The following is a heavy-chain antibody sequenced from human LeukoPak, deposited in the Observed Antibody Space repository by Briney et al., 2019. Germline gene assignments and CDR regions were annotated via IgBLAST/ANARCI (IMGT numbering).Heavy chain of an antibody. J-gene: IGHJ5*02. D-gene: IGHD2-15*01. CDR2: IYTSGST. CDR3: AREFVEGDIVDPVA. V-gene: IGHV4-61*02. CDR1: GGSISSGSYY. Sequence: SETLSLTCTVSGGSISSGSYYWSWIRQPAGKGLEWIGRIYTSGSTNYNPSLKSRVTISVDTSKNQFSLKLSSVTAADTAVYYCAREFVEGDIVDPVAWGQGTLVAVSS.